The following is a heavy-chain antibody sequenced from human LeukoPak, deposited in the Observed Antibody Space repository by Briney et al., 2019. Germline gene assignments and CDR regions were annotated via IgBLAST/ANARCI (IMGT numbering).Heavy chain of an antibody. J-gene: IGHJ5*01. Sequence: GGSLRLSCGGSGFALKSYSLTWVRQAPGKGLEWVPSISSTSAYIHYADSVKGRFTISRDNVDNVVYLEMNGLRAEDTATYYCARVAVSGPTGWFDSWGQGTLVIVSS. V-gene: IGHV3-21*01. CDR3: ARVAVSGPTGWFDS. D-gene: IGHD2-8*02. CDR2: ISSTSAYI. CDR1: GFALKSYS.